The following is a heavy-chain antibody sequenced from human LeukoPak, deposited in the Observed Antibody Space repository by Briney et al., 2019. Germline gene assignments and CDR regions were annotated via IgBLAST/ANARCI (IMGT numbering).Heavy chain of an antibody. J-gene: IGHJ4*02. D-gene: IGHD3-22*01. CDR3: ARPNKGYYDSSGYYIV. CDR2: IYYSGST. Sequence: SETLSLTCTVSGGSISSNHYYWDWIRQPPGKGLEWIGNIYYSGSTYYNPSLKSRVTISVDTSKNQFPLKLSSVTAADTAVYYCARPNKGYYDSSGYYIVWGQGTLVTVSS. V-gene: IGHV4-39*01. CDR1: GGSISSNHYY.